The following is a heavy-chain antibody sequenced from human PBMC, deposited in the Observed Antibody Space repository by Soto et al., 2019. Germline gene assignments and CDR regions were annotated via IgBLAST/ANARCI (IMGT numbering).Heavy chain of an antibody. CDR1: GGTFSSYT. V-gene: IGHV1-69*04. CDR3: ATDYKALYYYGMDV. D-gene: IGHD1-1*01. Sequence: ASVKVSCKASGGTFSSYTISWVRQAPGQGLEWMGRIIPILGIANYAQKFQGRVTITADKSTSTAYMELSSLRSKDTAVYYCATDYKALYYYGMDVWGQGTTVTVSS. CDR2: IIPILGIA. J-gene: IGHJ6*02.